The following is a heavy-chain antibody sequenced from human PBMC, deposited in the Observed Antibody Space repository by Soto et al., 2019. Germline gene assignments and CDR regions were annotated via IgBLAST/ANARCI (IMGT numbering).Heavy chain of an antibody. CDR2: ISGSGGST. V-gene: IGHV3-23*01. CDR3: ARAGYHYYYYMDV. J-gene: IGHJ6*03. Sequence: PGGSLRLSCAASGFTFSSYAMSWVRQAPGKGLEWVSAISGSGGSTYYADSVKGRFTISRDNSKNTLYLQMNSLRAEDTAVYYCARAGYHYYYYMDVWGKGTTVTVSS. CDR1: GFTFSSYA.